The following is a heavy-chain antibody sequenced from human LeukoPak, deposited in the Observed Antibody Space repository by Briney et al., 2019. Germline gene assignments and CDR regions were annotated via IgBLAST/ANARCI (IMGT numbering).Heavy chain of an antibody. CDR1: GYTFTGYY. CDR2: IIPILGIA. CDR3: ATEGGQQLDKTLPDY. V-gene: IGHV1-69*04. D-gene: IGHD6-13*01. J-gene: IGHJ4*02. Sequence: ASVKVSCKASGYTFTGYYLHWVRQAPGQGLEWMGRIIPILGIANYAQKFQGRVTITADKSMSTAYMELSSLRSEDTAVYYCATEGGQQLDKTLPDYWGQGTLVTVSS.